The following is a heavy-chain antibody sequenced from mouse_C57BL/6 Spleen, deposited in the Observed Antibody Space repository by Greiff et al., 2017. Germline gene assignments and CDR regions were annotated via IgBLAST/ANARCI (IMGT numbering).Heavy chain of an antibody. D-gene: IGHD3-2*02. J-gene: IGHJ2*01. CDR1: GYAFSSYW. CDR3: ARSEIDSSGYYFDY. CDR2: IYPGDGDT. Sequence: LQESGAELVKPGASVKISCKASGYAFSSYWMNWVKQRPGKGLEWIGQIYPGDGDTNYNGKFKGKATLTADKSSSTAYMQLSSLTSEDSAVYFCARSEIDSSGYYFDYWGQGTTLTVSS. V-gene: IGHV1-80*01.